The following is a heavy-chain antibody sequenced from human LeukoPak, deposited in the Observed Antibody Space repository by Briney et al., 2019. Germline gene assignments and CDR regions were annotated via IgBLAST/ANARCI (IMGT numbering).Heavy chain of an antibody. CDR1: GYTLTDYH. CDR3: ARPLRMIHAIDALDT. Sequence: GASVKVSCKASGYTLTDYHIHWVRQAPGQGLEWMGCINPKNGDTNYPQKFRGRVTMSRDTSVNTAYMELSRLGSDDTAMYFCARPLRMIHAIDALDTWGQGTMVTVSS. CDR2: INPKNGDT. D-gene: IGHD3-22*01. V-gene: IGHV1-2*02. J-gene: IGHJ3*02.